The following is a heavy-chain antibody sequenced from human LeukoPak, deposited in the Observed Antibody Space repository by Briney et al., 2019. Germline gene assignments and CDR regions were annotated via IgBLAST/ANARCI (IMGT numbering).Heavy chain of an antibody. CDR2: FDPEDGET. Sequence: GASVKVSCKVSGYTLTELSMHWVRQAPGKGLEWMGGFDPEDGETIYAQKFQGRVTMTRDTSTSTVYMELSSLRSEDTAVYYCARELGAITFDYWGQGTLVTVSS. V-gene: IGHV1-24*01. CDR3: ARELGAITFDY. CDR1: GYTLTELS. D-gene: IGHD1-26*01. J-gene: IGHJ4*02.